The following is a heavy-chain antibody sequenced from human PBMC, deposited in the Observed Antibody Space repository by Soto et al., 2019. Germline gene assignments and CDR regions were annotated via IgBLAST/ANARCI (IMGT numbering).Heavy chain of an antibody. CDR2: ISAYNGNT. CDR1: GYTFNDYG. CDR3: ARDSGGYYYYGMDV. Sequence: ASVKVSCRASGYTFNDYGTSWVRQAPGQGLEWMGWISAYNGNTNYAQKLQGRVTMTTDTSTSTAYMELRSLRSDDTAVYYCARDSGGYYYYGMDVWGPGTTVTVSS. V-gene: IGHV1-18*01. D-gene: IGHD3-16*01. J-gene: IGHJ6*02.